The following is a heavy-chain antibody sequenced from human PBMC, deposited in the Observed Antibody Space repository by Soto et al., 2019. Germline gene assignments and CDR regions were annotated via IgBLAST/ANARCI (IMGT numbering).Heavy chain of an antibody. CDR1: DIILERMC. CDR3: AKNQGVELVPLATVAGFES. D-gene: IGHD1-26*01. CDR2: ISGSGFKK. V-gene: IGHV3-23*01. J-gene: IGHJ5*01. Sequence: LXLSCAAPDIILERMCMSWVRQAPGKGLEWISSISGSGFKKYYADSVKGRFTISRDNSKSTVYLELNNLSAEDTAVYHCAKNQGVELVPLATVAGFESWGQRSVVTVS.